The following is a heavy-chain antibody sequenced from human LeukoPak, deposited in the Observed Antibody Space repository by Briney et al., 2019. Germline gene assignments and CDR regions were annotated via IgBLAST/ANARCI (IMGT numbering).Heavy chain of an antibody. Sequence: GGSLRLSCAASGLILSSYGIHWVRQAPGKGLEWVAVIWYDGTNIYYGDSVKGRFSISRDNSKNTVYLQMDSLRAEDTAVYYCAIDAGGAFGNYVNYFDYWGQGTLVTVYS. D-gene: IGHD4-11*01. V-gene: IGHV3-33*01. CDR1: GLILSSYG. CDR3: AIDAGGAFGNYVNYFDY. J-gene: IGHJ4*02. CDR2: IWYDGTNI.